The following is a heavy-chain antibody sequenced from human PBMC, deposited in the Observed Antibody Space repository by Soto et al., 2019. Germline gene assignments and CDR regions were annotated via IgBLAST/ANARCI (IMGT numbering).Heavy chain of an antibody. CDR2: IYYSGST. J-gene: IGHJ4*02. V-gene: IGHV4-59*01. D-gene: IGHD6-19*01. CDR1: GGSISSYY. Sequence: NPSETLSLTCTVSGGSISSYYWSWIRQPPGKGLEWIGYIYYSGSTNYNPSLKSRVTISVDTSKNQFSLKLSSVTAADTAVYYCARGSSGQFDYWGQGTLVTVSS. CDR3: ARGSSGQFDY.